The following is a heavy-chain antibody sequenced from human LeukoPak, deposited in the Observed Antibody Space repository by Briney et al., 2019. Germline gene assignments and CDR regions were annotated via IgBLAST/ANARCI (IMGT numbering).Heavy chain of an antibody. CDR1: EYTFTPYY. CDR2: INPNSGGT. J-gene: IGHJ4*02. CDR3: ATSLWFGELSHYFDY. D-gene: IGHD3-10*01. V-gene: IGHV1-2*02. Sequence: GASVKVSCKASEYTFTPYYMHWVRQAPGQGLEWMGWINPNSGGTNYAQKFQGRVTMTRDTSISTAYMELSRLRSDDTAVYYCATSLWFGELSHYFDYWGQGTLVTVSS.